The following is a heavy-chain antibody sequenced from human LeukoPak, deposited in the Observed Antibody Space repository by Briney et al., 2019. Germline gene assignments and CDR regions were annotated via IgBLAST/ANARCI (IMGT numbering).Heavy chain of an antibody. V-gene: IGHV3-7*05. J-gene: IGHJ3*02. CDR2: IKQDGSEK. CDR1: GFTFSSNW. CDR3: ARGLGINGLALDM. Sequence: GGSLRLSCAASGFTFSSNWMSWVRQVPGKGLEWVANIKQDGSEKYYVDSVKGRFTISRDNAKNSPYLQMNSLRAEDMAVYYCARGLGINGLALDMWGQGTMVTVSS. D-gene: IGHD3-10*01.